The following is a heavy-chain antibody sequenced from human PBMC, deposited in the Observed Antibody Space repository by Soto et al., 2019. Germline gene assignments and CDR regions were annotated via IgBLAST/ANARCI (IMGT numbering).Heavy chain of an antibody. CDR1: GFTFSSDA. V-gene: IGHV3-23*01. Sequence: GGSLRLSWAASGFTFSSDAMSWVRQAPGKGLEWVSAVSGSGGSTYYADSVKGRFTISRDNSKNTLYLQMNSLRAEDTAVYYCAKDKVDIVVVVAATQDYWGQGTLVTVSS. CDR2: VSGSGGST. CDR3: AKDKVDIVVVVAATQDY. J-gene: IGHJ4*02. D-gene: IGHD2-15*01.